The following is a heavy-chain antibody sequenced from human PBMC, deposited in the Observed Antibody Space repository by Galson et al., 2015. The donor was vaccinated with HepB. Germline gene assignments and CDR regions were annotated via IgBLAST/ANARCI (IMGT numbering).Heavy chain of an antibody. D-gene: IGHD1-26*01. Sequence: SLRLSCAASGFTFSRYGMYWVRQAPGKGLECVAYIRYDGSDKYYADSVKGRFTISRDDSKNTLYLQMNSLKPEDTAVYSCGKPLEGAPPKPFDYWGQGTLVTVSS. CDR2: IRYDGSDK. V-gene: IGHV3-30*02. CDR1: GFTFSRYG. J-gene: IGHJ4*02. CDR3: GKPLEGAPPKPFDY.